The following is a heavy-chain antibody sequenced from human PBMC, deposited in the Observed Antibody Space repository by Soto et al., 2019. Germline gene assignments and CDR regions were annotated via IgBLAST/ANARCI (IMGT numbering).Heavy chain of an antibody. Sequence: GALRLTCEASGLTFSRLAMTWVRQAPGKGVELVSIVIFDGDSTYYSESVKGRFTISRDNSKKTVYLQLSSLGAEDTAVYFCAKELASVSMVSQNRFDXWGLGTLVTVSX. CDR3: AKELASVSMVSQNRFDX. V-gene: IGHV3-23*01. D-gene: IGHD2-21*01. CDR2: VIFDGDST. J-gene: IGHJ5*02. CDR1: GLTFSRLA.